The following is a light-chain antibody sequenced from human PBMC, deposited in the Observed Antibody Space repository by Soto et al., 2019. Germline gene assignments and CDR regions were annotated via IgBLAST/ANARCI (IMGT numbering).Light chain of an antibody. J-gene: IGKJ1*01. Sequence: DIQMTQSSSTLSGSVGDRVTITCRASQTISSWLAWYQQKPGKAPKLLIYKASTLKSGVPSRFSGSGSGTEFTLTISSLQPDDFETYYCQHYNSYSEAFGQGTKVDIK. CDR3: QHYNSYSEA. CDR2: KAS. CDR1: QTISSW. V-gene: IGKV1-5*03.